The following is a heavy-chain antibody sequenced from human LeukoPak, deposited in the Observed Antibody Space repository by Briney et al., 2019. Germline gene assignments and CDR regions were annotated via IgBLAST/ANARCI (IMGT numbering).Heavy chain of an antibody. CDR3: AHYDFSSGAAWFDP. V-gene: IGHV4-34*01. CDR1: GGSFSGYY. Sequence: SETLSLTCAVYGGSFSGYYWSWIRQPPGKGLEWIGEINHSGSTYYNPSLKSRVTMSVDTSKNQFSLKLSSVTAADTAVYYCAHYDFSSGAAWFDPWGQGTLVTVSS. CDR2: INHSGST. J-gene: IGHJ5*02. D-gene: IGHD6-19*01.